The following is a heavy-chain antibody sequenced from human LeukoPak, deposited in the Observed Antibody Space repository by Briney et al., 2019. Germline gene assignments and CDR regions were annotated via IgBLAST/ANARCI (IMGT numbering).Heavy chain of an antibody. Sequence: APVKVSCKASGYTFTSYDINWVRQATGQGLEWMGWMNPNSGNTGYAQKFQGRVTMTRNTSISTAYMELSSLRSEDTAVYYCAREAMVRGVIIKAFDYWGQGTLVTVSS. CDR2: MNPNSGNT. V-gene: IGHV1-8*01. CDR1: GYTFTSYD. J-gene: IGHJ4*02. D-gene: IGHD3-10*01. CDR3: AREAMVRGVIIKAFDY.